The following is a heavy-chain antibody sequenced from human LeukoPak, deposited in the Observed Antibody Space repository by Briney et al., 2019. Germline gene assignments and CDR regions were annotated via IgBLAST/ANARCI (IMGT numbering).Heavy chain of an antibody. CDR1: GGSISSYY. J-gene: IGHJ6*02. V-gene: IGHV4-59*01. CDR2: FYYSGRT. Sequence: PSETLSLTCTVSGGSISSYYWRWIRQPPGKGLDWIGYFYYSGRTNYNPSLKSRVTISGGTSKNQFSLKLSSVSAADTAVYYCARLLGSGSYRYAMDVWGQGTTVTVSS. D-gene: IGHD3-10*01. CDR3: ARLLGSGSYRYAMDV.